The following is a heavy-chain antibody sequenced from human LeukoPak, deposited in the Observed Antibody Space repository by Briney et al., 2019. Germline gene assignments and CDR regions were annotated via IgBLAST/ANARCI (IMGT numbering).Heavy chain of an antibody. CDR3: ASLTYYYDSSGYTFDY. J-gene: IGHJ4*02. V-gene: IGHV1-18*01. D-gene: IGHD3-22*01. CDR2: ISAYNGNT. CDR1: GYTFTSYG. Sequence: ASVKVSCKASGYTFTSYGISWVRQAPGQGLEWMGWISAYNGNTNYAQKLQGRVTMTTDTSTSTAYMELRSLRSDDTAVYYCASLTYYYDSSGYTFDYWGQGTLVTVSS.